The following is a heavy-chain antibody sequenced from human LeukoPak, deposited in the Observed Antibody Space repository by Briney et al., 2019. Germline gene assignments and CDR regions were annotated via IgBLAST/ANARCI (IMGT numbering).Heavy chain of an antibody. J-gene: IGHJ3*02. Sequence: GASVKVSCKASGGTFSSYAFSWVRQAPGQGLEWMGRIIPILGIANYAQKFQGRVTITADKSTSTAYMELSSLRSEDTAVYYCARLLDPRGAIDAFDIWGQGTMVSVSS. V-gene: IGHV1-69*04. CDR1: GGTFSSYA. CDR2: IIPILGIA. D-gene: IGHD4/OR15-4a*01. CDR3: ARLLDPRGAIDAFDI.